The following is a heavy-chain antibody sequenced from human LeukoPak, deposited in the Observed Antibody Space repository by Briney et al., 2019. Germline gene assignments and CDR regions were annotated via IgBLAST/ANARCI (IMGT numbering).Heavy chain of an antibody. Sequence: PSETLSLTCAVYGGSFSGYYWSWIRQPPGKGLEWIGEINHSGSTNYNPSLKSRVTISVDTSKNQFSLKLSSVTAADTAVYYCARDPVRGVPRLDWFDPWGQGTLVTVSS. CDR2: INHSGST. CDR1: GGSFSGYY. CDR3: ARDPVRGVPRLDWFDP. J-gene: IGHJ5*02. D-gene: IGHD3-10*01. V-gene: IGHV4-34*01.